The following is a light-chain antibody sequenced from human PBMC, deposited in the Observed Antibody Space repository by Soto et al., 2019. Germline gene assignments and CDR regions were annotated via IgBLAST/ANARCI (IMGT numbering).Light chain of an antibody. CDR2: DAS. CDR3: QQSYMDPIT. Sequence: DIQMTQSPSSLSXXXXXXXXXXXXASQSISTYLNWYQKKPGKAXNLLIYDASXLQSGVXSRFSGSGGGTDFTLSISSVQPEDFATYFCQQSYMDPITFGQGTRLEIK. V-gene: IGKV1-39*01. J-gene: IGKJ5*01. CDR1: QSISTY.